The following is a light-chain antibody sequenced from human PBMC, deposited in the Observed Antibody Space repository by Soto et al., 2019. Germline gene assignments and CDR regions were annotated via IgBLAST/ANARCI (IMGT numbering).Light chain of an antibody. CDR3: SSYAGNTKGV. CDR2: EVS. V-gene: IGLV2-8*01. J-gene: IGLJ1*01. CDR1: RSDVGGYDY. Sequence: QSVLTQPPSASGSPGQSVTISCTGTRSDVGGYDYVSWYQQHPGKAPKLMIFEVSKRPSGVPDRFSGSKSGNTASLTVSGLQAEDEADYYCSSYAGNTKGVFGTGTKVTV.